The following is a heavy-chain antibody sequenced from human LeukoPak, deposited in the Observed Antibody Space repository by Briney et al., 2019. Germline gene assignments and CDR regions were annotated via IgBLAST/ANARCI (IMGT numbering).Heavy chain of an antibody. CDR2: INAYNGNT. CDR1: GYTFTSYG. J-gene: IGHJ5*02. D-gene: IGHD3-22*01. V-gene: IGHV1-18*01. Sequence: ASVKVSCKASGYTFTSYGISWVRQAPGQGLEWMGWINAYNGNTNYAQKFQGRVTITADKSTSTAYMELSRLRSEDTAVYYCARKVPNDSSGYYYRGQFDPWGQGTLVTVSS. CDR3: ARKVPNDSSGYYYRGQFDP.